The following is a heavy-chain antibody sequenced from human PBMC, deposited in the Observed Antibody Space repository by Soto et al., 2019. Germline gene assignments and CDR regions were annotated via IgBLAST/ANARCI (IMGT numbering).Heavy chain of an antibody. CDR2: IYYSGST. J-gene: IGHJ5*02. CDR3: ARDYGDSEGNWFDP. CDR1: GGSISSYY. V-gene: IGHV4-59*01. D-gene: IGHD4-17*01. Sequence: SETLSLTCTVSGGSISSYYWSWIRQPPGKGLEWIGYIYYSGSTNYNPSLKSRVTISVDTSKNQFSLKLSSVTAADTAVYYCARDYGDSEGNWFDPWGQGTLVTVSS.